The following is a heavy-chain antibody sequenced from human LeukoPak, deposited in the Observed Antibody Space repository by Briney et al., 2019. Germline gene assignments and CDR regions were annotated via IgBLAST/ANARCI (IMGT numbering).Heavy chain of an antibody. Sequence: GGSLRLSCAASGFTFSSYSMNWVRQAPGKGLEWVSSISSSSSYIYYADSVKGRFTISRDNAKNSLYLQMSSLRAEDTAVYYCASGPGGYYDSSGSFDYWGRGTLVTVSS. CDR3: ASGPGGYYDSSGSFDY. CDR1: GFTFSSYS. CDR2: ISSSSSYI. D-gene: IGHD3-22*01. J-gene: IGHJ4*02. V-gene: IGHV3-21*01.